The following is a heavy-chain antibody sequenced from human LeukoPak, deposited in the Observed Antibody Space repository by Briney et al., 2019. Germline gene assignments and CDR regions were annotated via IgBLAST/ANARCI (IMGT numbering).Heavy chain of an antibody. CDR3: ARGRGYYHDSSGYYGSYFDY. Sequence: GGSLRLSCSASGFTFSIYVIHWVRQAPGKGLEYVSAITGNGDTTSYANSVKGRFTISRDNSRNTLYLQMGSLRAEDMAVYYCARGRGYYHDSSGYYGSYFDYWGQGTLVTVSS. CDR2: ITGNGDTT. D-gene: IGHD3-22*01. J-gene: IGHJ4*02. V-gene: IGHV3-64*01. CDR1: GFTFSIYV.